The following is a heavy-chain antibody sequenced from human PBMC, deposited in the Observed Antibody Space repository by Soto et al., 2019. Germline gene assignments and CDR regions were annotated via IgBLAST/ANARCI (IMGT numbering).Heavy chain of an antibody. CDR3: AKRLFAIVVVGGYDI. J-gene: IGHJ3*02. CDR2: IDGTGGST. CDR1: GLTFSSYA. V-gene: IGHV3-23*01. D-gene: IGHD5-12*01. Sequence: GGSLRLSCVGSGLTFSSYAMGWVRQAPGKGLEWVSGIDGTGGSTYYAESVKGRFTISRDNSKSTLYLQMNSLRVEDTAVYYCAKRLFAIVVVGGYDIWGQGTMVTVSS.